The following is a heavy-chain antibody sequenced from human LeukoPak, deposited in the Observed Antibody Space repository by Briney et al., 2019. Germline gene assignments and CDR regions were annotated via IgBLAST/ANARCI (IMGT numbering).Heavy chain of an antibody. CDR3: ARDYGGNHFDY. V-gene: IGHV4-59*01. J-gene: IGHJ4*02. CDR1: GGSISSYY. Sequence: SETLSLTCTVSGGSISSYYWSWIRQPPGKGLEWIGYIYYSGSTNYNPSLKSRVTISVDTSKNQFSLKLSSVTAADTAVYYCARDYGGNHFDYWGQGTLVTVSS. D-gene: IGHD4-23*01. CDR2: IYYSGST.